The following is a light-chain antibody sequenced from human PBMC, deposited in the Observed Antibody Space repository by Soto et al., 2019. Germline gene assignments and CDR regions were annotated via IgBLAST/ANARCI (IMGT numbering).Light chain of an antibody. CDR2: GAS. Sequence: EIVLTQSPGTLSLSPGDRATLSCRASQSVSSIYLAWYQQKPGQAPRLLIYGASSRATGIPDRFSGSGSGTDFTLTISRLEPEDFAVYYCQQYGSSRWTFGQGTKVDIK. CDR3: QQYGSSRWT. V-gene: IGKV3-20*01. J-gene: IGKJ1*01. CDR1: QSVSSIY.